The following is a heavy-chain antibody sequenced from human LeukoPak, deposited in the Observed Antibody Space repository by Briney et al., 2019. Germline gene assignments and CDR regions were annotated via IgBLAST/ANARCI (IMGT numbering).Heavy chain of an antibody. CDR3: AKQLGYCSDGSCYFPY. CDR1: GFTFSSSA. V-gene: IGHV3-23*01. Sequence: GRSLRLSCAASGFTFSSSAMSWVRQASGKGLEWVSAISNNGGYTYYADSVQGRFTISRDNSKSTLCLQMNSLRAEDTAVYYCAKQLGYCSDGSCYFPYWGQGTLVTVSS. CDR2: ISNNGGYT. D-gene: IGHD2-15*01. J-gene: IGHJ4*02.